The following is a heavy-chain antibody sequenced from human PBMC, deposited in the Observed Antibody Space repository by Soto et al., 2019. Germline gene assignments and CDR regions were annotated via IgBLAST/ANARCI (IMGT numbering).Heavy chain of an antibody. Sequence: EVQLLESGGGLVQPGGSLRLSCAASEFTFSSYSMIWVRQAPGKGLEWVSGVNGGGDITYYAESVKGRFTISRDNSKNTLYLQMSGLSADDSAVFYCARGHCGVTMDVWGQGTTVTVSS. CDR2: VNGGGDIT. D-gene: IGHD2-21*01. V-gene: IGHV3-23*01. CDR3: ARGHCGVTMDV. CDR1: EFTFSSYS. J-gene: IGHJ6*02.